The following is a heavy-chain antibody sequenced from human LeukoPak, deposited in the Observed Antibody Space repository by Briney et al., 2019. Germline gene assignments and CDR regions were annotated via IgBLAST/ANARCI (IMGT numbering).Heavy chain of an antibody. CDR3: ARDRVLRYFDG. J-gene: IGHJ4*01. Sequence: PGGPLRLSCAASGFTFSSHGMHWARQAPGKGLEWVAVIWFDGTNKYYADSVNGRFTIPRDNSKNTLYLQMTSLRADDTAVYYCARDRVLRYFDGWGHGALVTVSS. V-gene: IGHV3-33*01. CDR1: GFTFSSHG. CDR2: IWFDGTNK. D-gene: IGHD3-16*01.